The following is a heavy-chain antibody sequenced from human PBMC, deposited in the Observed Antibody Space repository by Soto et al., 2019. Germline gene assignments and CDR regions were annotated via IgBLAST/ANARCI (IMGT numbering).Heavy chain of an antibody. V-gene: IGHV3-11*01. CDR1: GFTFSDY. D-gene: IGHD4-17*01. J-gene: IGHJ4*02. Sequence: GGSLRLSCAASGFTFSDYMSWIRQAPGKGLEWVSYISSSGSTIYYADSVKGRFTISRDNAKNSLYLQMNSLRAEDAAVYYCARDTVVFDYWGQGTLVTVSS. CDR2: ISSSGSTI. CDR3: ARDTVVFDY.